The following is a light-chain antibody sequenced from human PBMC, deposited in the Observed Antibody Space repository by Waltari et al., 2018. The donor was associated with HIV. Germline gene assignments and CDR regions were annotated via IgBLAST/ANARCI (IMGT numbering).Light chain of an antibody. CDR1: QSISTH. Sequence: DIQITQSPSSLSASVRDRITISCRASQSISTHLNWYQQKLGKVPKVLIYGASTLQSGAPSRFSGSGSGTHFTLTISNLQPEDFATYYCQQSYSNPLTFGPGTKVDVK. V-gene: IGKV1-39*01. CDR3: QQSYSNPLT. J-gene: IGKJ3*01. CDR2: GAS.